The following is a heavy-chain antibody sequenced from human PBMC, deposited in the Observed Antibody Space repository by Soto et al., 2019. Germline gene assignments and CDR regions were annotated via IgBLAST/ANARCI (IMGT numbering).Heavy chain of an antibody. D-gene: IGHD6-13*01. Sequence: GGSLRLSCAASGFTFSSYDMHWVRQATGKGLEWVSAIGTAGDTYYPGSVKGRFTISRENAKNSLYLQMNSLRAGDTAVYYCARAAYSSSWSQTGYYYYMDVWGKGTTVTVSS. J-gene: IGHJ6*03. V-gene: IGHV3-13*01. CDR1: GFTFSSYD. CDR3: ARAAYSSSWSQTGYYYYMDV. CDR2: IGTAGDT.